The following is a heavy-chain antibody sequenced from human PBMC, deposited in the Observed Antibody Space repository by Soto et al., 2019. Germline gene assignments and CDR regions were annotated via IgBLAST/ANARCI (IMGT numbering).Heavy chain of an antibody. D-gene: IGHD3-9*01. Sequence: GGSLRLSCAASGFTFSSYAMSWVRQAPGKGLEWVSAISGSGGSTYYADSVKGRFTISRDNSKNTLYLQMNSLRADDTTVYYWAKDEAHTDYDILTDYDYCGQGTLVTVSS. J-gene: IGHJ4*02. CDR2: ISGSGGST. CDR3: AKDEAHTDYDILTDYDY. CDR1: GFTFSSYA. V-gene: IGHV3-23*01.